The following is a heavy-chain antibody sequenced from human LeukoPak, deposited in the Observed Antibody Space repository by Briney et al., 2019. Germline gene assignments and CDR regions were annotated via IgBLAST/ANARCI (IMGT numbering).Heavy chain of an antibody. CDR3: ARSNSLDY. V-gene: IGHV3-48*02. D-gene: IGHD1-7*01. CDR2: ISSTSSAI. J-gene: IGHJ4*02. CDR1: GFTFSSYS. Sequence: GGSLRLSCAASGFTFSSYSITWVRQAPGKGLEWVSYISSTSSAIYYADSVKGRFTISRDNAKNSLYLQMNSLRDEDTAVYYCARSNSLDYWGQGTLVTVSS.